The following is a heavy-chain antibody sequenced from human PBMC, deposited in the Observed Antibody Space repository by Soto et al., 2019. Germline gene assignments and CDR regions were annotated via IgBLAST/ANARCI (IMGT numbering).Heavy chain of an antibody. CDR2: INPESTTI. J-gene: IGHJ4*02. V-gene: IGHV3-74*01. Sequence: EVQLVESGGGTVQPGGSLRLSCAASGYTFSTYWMHWVRQAAGKGLVWVSRINPESTTINYADSVRGRFTISRDNAKNTLSLQMNSLRAEDTAVYYCTRHTFGPYDHWGQGTLVTVSP. D-gene: IGHD3-16*01. CDR1: GYTFSTYW. CDR3: TRHTFGPYDH.